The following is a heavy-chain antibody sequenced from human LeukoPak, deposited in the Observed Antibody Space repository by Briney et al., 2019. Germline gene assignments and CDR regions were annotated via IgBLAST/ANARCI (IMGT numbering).Heavy chain of an antibody. CDR1: GFTFSYYG. Sequence: GGSLRLSRAASGFTFSYYGMHWVRQAPGKGLEWVAFIRYDESKKFYGDSVKGRFTISRDNSKNTLYLQMNSLRTEDTAVYYCAKSHLPNAYSGTYYCDYWGQGTLVTVSS. CDR3: AKSHLPNAYSGTYYCDY. V-gene: IGHV3-30*02. D-gene: IGHD1-26*01. J-gene: IGHJ4*02. CDR2: IRYDESKK.